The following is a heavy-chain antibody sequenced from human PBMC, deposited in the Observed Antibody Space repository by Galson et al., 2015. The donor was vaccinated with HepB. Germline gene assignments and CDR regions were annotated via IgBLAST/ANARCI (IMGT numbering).Heavy chain of an antibody. CDR3: ARGGSSGWYYYYYSGMDV. D-gene: IGHD6-19*01. Sequence: SLRLSCAASGFTFSSYGMHWVRQAPGRGLEWVAVIWYDGSNKYYADSVKGRFTISRDNSKNTLYLQMNSLRAEDTAVYYCARGGSSGWYYYYYSGMDVWGQGTTVTVSS. CDR2: IWYDGSNK. CDR1: GFTFSSYG. V-gene: IGHV3-33*01. J-gene: IGHJ6*02.